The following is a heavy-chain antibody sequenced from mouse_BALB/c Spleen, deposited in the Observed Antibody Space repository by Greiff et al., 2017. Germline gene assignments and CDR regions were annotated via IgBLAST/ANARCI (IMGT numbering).Heavy chain of an antibody. V-gene: IGHV5-6-3*01. CDR2: INSNGGST. D-gene: IGHD2-4*01. J-gene: IGHJ2*01. Sequence: EVQLVESGGGLVQPGGSLKLSCAASGFTFSSYGMSWVRQTPDKRLELVATINSNGGSTYYPDSVKGRFTISRDNAKNTLYLQMSSLKSEDTAMYYCARHEEYDYDDAFFDYWGQGTTLTVSS. CDR3: ARHEEYDYDDAFFDY. CDR1: GFTFSSYG.